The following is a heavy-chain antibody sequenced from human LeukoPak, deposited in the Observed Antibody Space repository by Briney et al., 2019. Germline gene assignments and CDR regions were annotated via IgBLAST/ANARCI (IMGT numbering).Heavy chain of an antibody. Sequence: GASVKVSCKASGYTFTGYYMHWVRQAPGQGLEWMGWINPNSGGTNYAQKFQGRVTMTRDTSISTAYMELRRLRSDDTAVYYCARTNSGSYYAPNDYWGQGTLVTVSS. J-gene: IGHJ4*02. CDR2: INPNSGGT. CDR3: ARTNSGSYYAPNDY. D-gene: IGHD1-26*01. CDR1: GYTFTGYY. V-gene: IGHV1-2*02.